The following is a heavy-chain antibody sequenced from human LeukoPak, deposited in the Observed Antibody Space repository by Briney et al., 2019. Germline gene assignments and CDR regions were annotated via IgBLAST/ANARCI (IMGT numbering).Heavy chain of an antibody. CDR1: GYSISSGYY. J-gene: IGHJ3*02. V-gene: IGHV4-38-2*01. Sequence: SETLSLTCAVSGYSISSGYYWGWIRQPPGKGQEWIGSIYHSGSTYYNPSLKSRVTISVDTSKNQFSLKLSSVTAADTAVYYCARPVDAFDIWGQGTMVTVSS. CDR3: ARPVDAFDI. CDR2: IYHSGST.